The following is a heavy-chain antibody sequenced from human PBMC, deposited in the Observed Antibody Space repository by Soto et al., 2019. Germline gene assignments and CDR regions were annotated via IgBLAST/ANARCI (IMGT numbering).Heavy chain of an antibody. Sequence: KTSETLSLTCAVYGGSFSGYYWSWIRQPPGKGLEWIGEINHSGSTNYNPSLKSRVTISVDTSKNQFSLKLSPVTAADTAVYYCARYSNSYYFDYWGQGTLVTVSS. CDR2: INHSGST. V-gene: IGHV4-34*01. CDR3: ARYSNSYYFDY. CDR1: GGSFSGYY. J-gene: IGHJ4*02. D-gene: IGHD4-4*01.